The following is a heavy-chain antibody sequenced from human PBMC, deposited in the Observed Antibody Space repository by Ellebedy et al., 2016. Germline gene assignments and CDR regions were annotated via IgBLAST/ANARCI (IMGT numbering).Heavy chain of an antibody. CDR1: GFTLNNYA. CDR3: AKDLAMVVPYGMDV. D-gene: IGHD2-21*01. CDR2: ITGDTATT. J-gene: IGHJ6*02. V-gene: IGHV3-23*01. Sequence: GESLKISCAASGFTLNNYAMTWIRQAAGEGPEWVSAITGDTATTYYADSVKGRFTVSRDNSRNTLYLHMKSLRVEDTAVYYCAKDLAMVVPYGMDVWGQGTTVTVSS.